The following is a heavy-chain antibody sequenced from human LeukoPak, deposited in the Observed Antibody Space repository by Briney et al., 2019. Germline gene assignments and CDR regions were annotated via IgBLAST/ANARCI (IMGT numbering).Heavy chain of an antibody. J-gene: IGHJ6*02. Sequence: RAGGSLRLSCAGTGFTFRDYTMHWVRQAPGKGLEWLAVISYDGSKESYVDSVKGRFTISRDNAKNSLYLQMSNLRAEDTAVYFCARGDGLDVWGQGATVTVSS. D-gene: IGHD3-16*01. CDR1: GFTFRDYT. CDR2: ISYDGSKE. CDR3: ARGDGLDV. V-gene: IGHV3-30*04.